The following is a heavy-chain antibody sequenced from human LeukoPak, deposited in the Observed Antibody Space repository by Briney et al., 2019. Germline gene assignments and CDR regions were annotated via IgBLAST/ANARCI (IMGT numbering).Heavy chain of an antibody. CDR2: ISRSGSTI. J-gene: IGHJ4*02. CDR3: ARGTYYYDSSGYDHGY. CDR1: GFTFSSYT. V-gene: IGHV3-48*01. Sequence: GGSLRLSCAASGFTFSSYTMNWVRQAPGKGLEWVSYISRSGSTIYYADSVKGRFTISRDNGKNSLYLQMNSLRAEDTAVYYCARGTYYYDSSGYDHGYWGQGTLVTVSS. D-gene: IGHD3-22*01.